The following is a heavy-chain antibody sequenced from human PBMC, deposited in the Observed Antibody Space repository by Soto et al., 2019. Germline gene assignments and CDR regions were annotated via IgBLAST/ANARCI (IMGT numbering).Heavy chain of an antibody. D-gene: IGHD3-10*01. CDR2: ISYDGSNK. CDR3: APWFGAFDY. CDR1: GFTFSSYG. Sequence: QVQLVESGGGVVQPGRSLRLSCAASGFTFSSYGMHWVRQAPGKGLEWVAVISYDGSNKYYADSVKCRFTISRENSNNTLYLQMNSLRAEDTAVYYCAPWFGAFDYWGQGTLVTVSS. V-gene: IGHV3-30*03. J-gene: IGHJ4*02.